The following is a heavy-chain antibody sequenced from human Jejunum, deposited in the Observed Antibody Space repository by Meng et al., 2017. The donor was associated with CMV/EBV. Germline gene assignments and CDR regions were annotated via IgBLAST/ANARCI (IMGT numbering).Heavy chain of an antibody. Sequence: GFTFSSYAMHWVRQAAGKGLEWVAVIPFDGNNEHYADAGKGRFTISRDNSKNTLYLQVNSLRPEDTGVYYCARGTGSGSWLIDSWGQGTLVTVSS. J-gene: IGHJ4*02. CDR3: ARGTGSGSWLIDS. V-gene: IGHV3-30*03. CDR2: IPFDGNNE. CDR1: GFTFSSYA. D-gene: IGHD6-13*01.